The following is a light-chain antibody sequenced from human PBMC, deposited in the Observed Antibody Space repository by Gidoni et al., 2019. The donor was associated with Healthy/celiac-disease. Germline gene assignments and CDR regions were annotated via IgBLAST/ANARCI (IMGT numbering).Light chain of an antibody. V-gene: IGKV3-15*01. CDR3: QQYNNWPPFT. CDR2: GAS. Sequence: DIVMTQSPATLSVSPGESATLSCRASQSVSSNLAWYQQKPGQAPRRLIYGASTRATGIPARFSGSGSGTEFTLTISSLQSEDFAVYYCQQYNNWPPFTFGPGTKVDIK. CDR1: QSVSSN. J-gene: IGKJ3*01.